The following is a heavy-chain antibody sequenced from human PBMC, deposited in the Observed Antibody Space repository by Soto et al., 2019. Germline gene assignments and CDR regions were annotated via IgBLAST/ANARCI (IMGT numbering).Heavy chain of an antibody. D-gene: IGHD2-2*02. CDR1: GDSFTRYW. V-gene: IGHV5-10-1*01. CDR3: ARLGYCTGTSCCTFDS. CDR2: INPSDSYT. Sequence: GESLTISCPGSGDSFTRYWIGWVRQRPGKGLEWMGRINPSDSYTTYSPSFQGHVTISTDKSFSTAYLQWSGLKASDTAMYYCARLGYCTGTSCCTFDSWGQGTLVTVSS. J-gene: IGHJ4*02.